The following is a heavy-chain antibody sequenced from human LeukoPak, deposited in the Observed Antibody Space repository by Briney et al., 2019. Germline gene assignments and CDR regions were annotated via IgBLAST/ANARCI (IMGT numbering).Heavy chain of an antibody. CDR1: GYTFTSYG. CDR2: ISAYNGNT. J-gene: IGHJ4*02. CDR3: ARDHYYYDRSGYYHSGFDY. Sequence: ASVKVSCKASGYTFTSYGISWVRQAPGQGLEWMGWISAYNGNTNYAQKLQGRVTMTTDTSTSTAYMELRSLRSDDTAVYYCARDHYYYDRSGYYHSGFDYWGRGTLVTVSS. V-gene: IGHV1-18*01. D-gene: IGHD3-22*01.